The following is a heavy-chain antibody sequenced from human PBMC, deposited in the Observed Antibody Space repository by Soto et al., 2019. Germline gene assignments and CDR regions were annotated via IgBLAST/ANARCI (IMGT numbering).Heavy chain of an antibody. V-gene: IGHV3-7*01. Sequence: EVQLVESGGGLVQPGGSLRLSCEVSGFTFSSYWMSWVRQAPGKGLEWVATIKQAGSESWYVDSVKGRFTISRDNAKNSLFLQRNSLRAEDTAAYYCAKGVTMMVSHNYYHFYGMDVWGQGTTVTVSS. CDR3: AKGVTMMVSHNYYHFYGMDV. CDR2: IKQAGSES. J-gene: IGHJ6*02. D-gene: IGHD3-22*01. CDR1: GFTFSSYW.